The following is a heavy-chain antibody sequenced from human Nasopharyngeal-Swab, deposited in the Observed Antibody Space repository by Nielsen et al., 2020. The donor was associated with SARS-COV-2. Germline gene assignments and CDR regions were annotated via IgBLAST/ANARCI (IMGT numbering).Heavy chain of an antibody. CDR1: GFTFEDYA. V-gene: IGHV3-9*01. D-gene: IGHD6-19*01. J-gene: IGHJ4*02. CDR2: ISWNSGSI. Sequence: LTCPSPGFTFEDYAMHWVRQAPGQVLEWVPGISWNSGSIGYADSVKGRFTISRDNAKNSLYLQMNSLRAKDTALYYCAKDIGDPGIAVAATCDYWGQGTVITVSS. CDR3: AKDIGDPGIAVAATCDY.